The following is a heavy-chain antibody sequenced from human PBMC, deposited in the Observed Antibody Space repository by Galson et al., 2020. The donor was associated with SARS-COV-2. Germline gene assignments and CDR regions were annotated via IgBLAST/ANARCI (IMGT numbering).Heavy chain of an antibody. V-gene: IGHV5-51*01. Sequence: GESLKISCKGSGYSFASYWIVWVRQMPGKGLEWMWIIYPGDSDTKYSPSFQGQVTISADTSISTAYLQWSSLKASDTAMYYCARRAGTYSGWYFDLWGRGTLVTVSS. D-gene: IGHD1-26*01. J-gene: IGHJ2*01. CDR3: ARRAGTYSGWYFDL. CDR1: GYSFASYW. CDR2: IYPGDSDT.